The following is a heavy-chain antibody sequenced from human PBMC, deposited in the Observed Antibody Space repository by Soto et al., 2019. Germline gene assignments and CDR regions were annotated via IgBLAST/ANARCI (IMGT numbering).Heavy chain of an antibody. V-gene: IGHV4-4*07. J-gene: IGHJ6*02. CDR2: IYTSGST. CDR3: ACQSQSGPFYSYYGMDV. CDR1: GGSISNYY. D-gene: IGHD3-10*01. Sequence: SETLSLTCTVYGGSISNYYWDWIRQPAGKGLEWIGRIYTSGSTNYNPSLKSRVTMSVDTSKNQFSLNLNSVTAADTAVYYCACQSQSGPFYSYYGMDVWGQGTTVT.